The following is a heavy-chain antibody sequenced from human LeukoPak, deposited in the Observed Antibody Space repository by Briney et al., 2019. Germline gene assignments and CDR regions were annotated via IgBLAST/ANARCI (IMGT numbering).Heavy chain of an antibody. D-gene: IGHD3-22*01. Sequence: GGSLRLSCAASGFTFSTYGMTWVRQAPGRGLEWVSAISGSAARTFYADSVKGRFTISRDNAKNTLYLQMNSLRADDTAVYYCARSVTMIVDWFDPWGQGTLVTVSS. V-gene: IGHV3-23*01. J-gene: IGHJ5*02. CDR3: ARSVTMIVDWFDP. CDR1: GFTFSTYG. CDR2: ISGSAART.